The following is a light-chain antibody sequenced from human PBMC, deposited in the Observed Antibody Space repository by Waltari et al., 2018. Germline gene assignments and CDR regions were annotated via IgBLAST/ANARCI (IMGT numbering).Light chain of an antibody. Sequence: QYVLTQPPSASGTPGQRVAISCSGSSSNIGRNTVNWYQQLPGTAPKLLIYFNDRGPSGVPDRFSGSKSGTSASLAISGLRSEDEADYYCAAWDDSLNGVGFGGGTKLTVL. CDR1: SSNIGRNT. J-gene: IGLJ2*01. V-gene: IGLV1-44*01. CDR2: FND. CDR3: AAWDDSLNGVG.